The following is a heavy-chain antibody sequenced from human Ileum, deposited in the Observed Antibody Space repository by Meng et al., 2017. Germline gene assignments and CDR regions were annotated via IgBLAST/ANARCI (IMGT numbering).Heavy chain of an antibody. CDR3: ARSWGQFYFGSGKYFSMDG. D-gene: IGHD3-3*01. Sequence: GESLKISCAASGFAFSTFEMNWVRQAPGKGLEWVSYISSSGTPIYYSDSVEGRFTISRDNAKNSLYLQMNSLRVEDTAVYYCARSWGQFYFGSGKYFSMDGWGQGTTVTVSS. CDR1: GFAFSTFE. CDR2: ISSSGTPI. J-gene: IGHJ6*02. V-gene: IGHV3-48*03.